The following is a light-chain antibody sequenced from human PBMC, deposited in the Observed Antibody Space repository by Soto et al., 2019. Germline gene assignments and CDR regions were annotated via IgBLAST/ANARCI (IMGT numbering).Light chain of an antibody. CDR2: QIS. J-gene: IGKJ1*01. V-gene: IGKV2-24*01. CDR1: QSLVYSDGNTY. CDR3: MQFAHFPRT. Sequence: DVVLTQTPLSSPVTLGQPASISCRSSQSLVYSDGNTYLSWLQQRPGQPPRLLIYQISNRFSGVPDRFSGRGAGTDFTLQISRVEAEDVGVYYCMQFAHFPRTFGQGTKLEI.